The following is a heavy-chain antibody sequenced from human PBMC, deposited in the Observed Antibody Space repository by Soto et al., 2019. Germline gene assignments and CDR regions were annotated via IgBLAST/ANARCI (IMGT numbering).Heavy chain of an antibody. CDR3: ARGRRDGVSSSWYTTPDY. V-gene: IGHV4-34*01. D-gene: IGHD6-13*01. Sequence: PSETLSLTCAVYGGSFSGYYWSWIRQPPGKGLEWIGEINHSGSTNYNPPLKSRVTISVDTSKNQFSLKLSSVTAADTAVYYCARGRRDGVSSSWYTTPDYWGQGTLVTVSS. CDR2: INHSGST. J-gene: IGHJ4*02. CDR1: GGSFSGYY.